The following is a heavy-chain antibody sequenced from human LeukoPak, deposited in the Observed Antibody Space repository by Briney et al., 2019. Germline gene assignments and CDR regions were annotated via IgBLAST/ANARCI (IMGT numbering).Heavy chain of an antibody. CDR1: GFTFSRHG. CDR3: ARGGLEYCSGGRCPTSWFDP. J-gene: IGHJ5*02. Sequence: GGSLRLSCADSGFTFSRHGMHWVRQAPGKGLEWVAAISYEGSDKYYADSVKGRFTISRDNSKNTLFLQMNSLRAEDTAVYYCARGGLEYCSGGRCPTSWFDPWGQGTLVTVSS. V-gene: IGHV3-30*03. CDR2: ISYEGSDK. D-gene: IGHD2-15*01.